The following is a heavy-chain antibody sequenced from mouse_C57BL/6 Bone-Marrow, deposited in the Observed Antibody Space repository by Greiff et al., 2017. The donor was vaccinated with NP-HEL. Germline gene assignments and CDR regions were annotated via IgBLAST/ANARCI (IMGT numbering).Heavy chain of an antibody. V-gene: IGHV5-15*04. Sequence: EVKLVESGGGLVQPGGSLKLSCAASGFTFSDYGMAWVRQAPRKGPEWVAFISNLAYSIYYADTVTGRFTISRENAKNTLYLEMSSLRSEDTAMYYCARTYYGSRNYAMDYWGQGTSVTVSS. CDR2: ISNLAYSI. CDR1: GFTFSDYG. D-gene: IGHD1-1*01. CDR3: ARTYYGSRNYAMDY. J-gene: IGHJ4*01.